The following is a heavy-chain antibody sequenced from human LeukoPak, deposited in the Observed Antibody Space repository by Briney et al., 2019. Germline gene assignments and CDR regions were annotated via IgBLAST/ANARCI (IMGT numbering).Heavy chain of an antibody. CDR2: IYHSGST. Sequence: PSQTLSLTCTVSGGSISRGGYYWSWIRQPPGKGLEWIGYIYHSGSTYYNPSLKSRVTISVDTSKNQFSLKLSSVTAADTAVYYCARDRLPLPHHPFDYWGQGTLVTVSS. CDR1: GGSISRGGYY. D-gene: IGHD3-16*01. J-gene: IGHJ4*02. CDR3: ARDRLPLPHHPFDY. V-gene: IGHV4-30-2*01.